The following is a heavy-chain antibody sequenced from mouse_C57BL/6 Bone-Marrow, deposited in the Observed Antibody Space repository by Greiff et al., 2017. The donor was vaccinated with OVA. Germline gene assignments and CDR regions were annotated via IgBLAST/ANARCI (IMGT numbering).Heavy chain of an antibody. CDR1: GYTFTDYN. Sequence: EVQRVESGPELVKPGASVKIPCKASGYTFTDYNMDWVKQSHGKSLEWIGDINPNNGGTIYNQKFKGKATLTVDKSSSTAYMELRSLTSEDTAVYYCALSWFAYWGQGTLVTVSA. V-gene: IGHV1-18*01. CDR3: ALSWFAY. J-gene: IGHJ3*01. CDR2: INPNNGGT.